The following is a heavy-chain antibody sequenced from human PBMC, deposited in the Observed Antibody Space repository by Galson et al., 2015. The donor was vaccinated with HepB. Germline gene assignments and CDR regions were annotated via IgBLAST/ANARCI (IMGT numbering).Heavy chain of an antibody. Sequence: SVKLSCKASGVTFSSYAISWVRQAPGQGLEWMGRIIPILGIANYAQKFQGRVTITADKSTSTAYMELSSLRSEDTAVYYCARDGAYCGGDCYSGFDYWGQGTLVTVSS. CDR2: IIPILGIA. CDR3: ARDGAYCGGDCYSGFDY. J-gene: IGHJ4*02. D-gene: IGHD2-21*02. CDR1: GVTFSSYA. V-gene: IGHV1-69*04.